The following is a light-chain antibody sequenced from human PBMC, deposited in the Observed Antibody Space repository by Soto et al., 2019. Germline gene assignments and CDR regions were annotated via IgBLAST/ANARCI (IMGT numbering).Light chain of an antibody. CDR1: KSVFYSSNNKNY. V-gene: IGKV4-1*01. Sequence: DIVMTQSPDSLAVSLGERATINCKSSKSVFYSSNNKNYLAWYQQKPGQPPKLLIYWASTRESGDPDRLRGRGSGTEFNLAIRGLQAKDVAVYYCQEDYCTPDSFDRG. CDR2: WAS. CDR3: QEDYCTPDS. J-gene: IGKJ2*03.